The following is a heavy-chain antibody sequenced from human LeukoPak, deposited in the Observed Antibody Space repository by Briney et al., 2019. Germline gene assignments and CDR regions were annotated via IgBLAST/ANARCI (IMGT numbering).Heavy chain of an antibody. CDR1: GGSISSGGYS. Sequence: PSETLSLTCAVSGGSISSGGYSWSWIRQPPGKGLEWIGYNYHSGSTYYNPSLKSRVTISVDRSKNQFSLKLSSVTAADTAVYYCARAYSGYTYYFDYWGQGTLVTVSS. CDR3: ARAYSGYTYYFDY. V-gene: IGHV4-30-2*01. D-gene: IGHD5-12*01. J-gene: IGHJ4*02. CDR2: NYHSGST.